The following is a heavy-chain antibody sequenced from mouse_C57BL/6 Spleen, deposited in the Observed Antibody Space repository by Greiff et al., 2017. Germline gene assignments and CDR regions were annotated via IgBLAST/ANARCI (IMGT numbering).Heavy chain of an antibody. CDR2: FYPGSGSI. D-gene: IGHD2-4*01. CDR3: ARHEGPYYDYDGYAMDY. CDR1: GYTFTEYT. V-gene: IGHV1-62-2*01. Sequence: VKLVESGAELVKPGASVKLSCKASGYTFTEYTIHWVKQRSGQGLEWIGWFYPGSGSIKYNEKFKDKATLTADKSSSTVYMELSRLTSEDSAVYFCARHEGPYYDYDGYAMDYWGQGTSVTVSS. J-gene: IGHJ4*01.